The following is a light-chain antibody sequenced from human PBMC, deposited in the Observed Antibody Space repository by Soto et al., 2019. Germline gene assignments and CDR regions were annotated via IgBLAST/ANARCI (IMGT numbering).Light chain of an antibody. CDR3: QQSYSTPWT. CDR2: AAS. V-gene: IGKV1-39*01. J-gene: IGKJ1*01. CDR1: QSISSF. Sequence: DLQMTQSPSSLSASVGDRVTITCRPSQSISSFLNWYQQEPGKAPKILIYAASSLQSGVPSRFSGSGSGTDFTLTISSLQPEDFATYYCQQSYSTPWTFGQGTKVEIK.